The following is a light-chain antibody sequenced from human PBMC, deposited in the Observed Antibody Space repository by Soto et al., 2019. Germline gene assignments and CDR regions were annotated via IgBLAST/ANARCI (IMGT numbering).Light chain of an antibody. V-gene: IGLV1-40*01. Sequence: QSVLTQPPSVSGTPGQRVTIPCTGSSSNIGAGYDVHWYQLLPGTPPKLLIYGNNNRPSGVPDRFSVSTSGTSASLAITGLQAEDEADYYCQSSDTSLSAAVFGGGTKVTVL. CDR3: QSSDTSLSAAV. CDR2: GNN. J-gene: IGLJ2*01. CDR1: SSNIGAGYD.